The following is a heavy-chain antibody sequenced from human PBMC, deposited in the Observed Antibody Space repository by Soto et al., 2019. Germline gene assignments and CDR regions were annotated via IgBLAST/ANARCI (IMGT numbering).Heavy chain of an antibody. J-gene: IGHJ4*02. Sequence: QVQLQQWGAGLLKPSETLSLTCAAYGGSFGAYYWTWIRQPPGKGLEWIGDINHSGSTNYNPSLESRVTISVDTSKDQFSLKLSSVAAADTAVYYCARGTNLRCFDWGQGTLVTVSS. V-gene: IGHV4-34*01. CDR3: ARGTNLRCFD. D-gene: IGHD3-9*01. CDR2: INHSGST. CDR1: GGSFGAYY.